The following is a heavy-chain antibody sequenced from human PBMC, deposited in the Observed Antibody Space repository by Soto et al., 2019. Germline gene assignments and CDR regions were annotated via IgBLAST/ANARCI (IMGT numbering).Heavy chain of an antibody. CDR2: VSNSGNT. CDR3: ARTDSRGSWAAWF. V-gene: IGHV4-61*01. Sequence: QVQLQESGPGLVKPSEPLSLICSVSGDSVSSGNYYWSWMRQPPGKGLEWIGYVSNSGNTNYNPYLKSRVTISVDTSKNQFSLKLTSVTAADTAVYHCARTDSRGSWAAWFWGQGILVTVSS. J-gene: IGHJ4*02. CDR1: GDSVSSGNYY. D-gene: IGHD3-22*01.